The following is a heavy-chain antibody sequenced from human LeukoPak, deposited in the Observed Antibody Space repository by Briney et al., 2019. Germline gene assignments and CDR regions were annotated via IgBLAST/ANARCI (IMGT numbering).Heavy chain of an antibody. CDR3: ARAGSSWYYFDY. J-gene: IGHJ4*02. Sequence: GSLRLSCAASGFTFSSYEMNWVRQAPGKGLEWVSSITSSSSYIYYADSVKGRFTISRDNAKNSLFLQMNSLRAEDTAVYYCARAGSSWYYFDYWGQGTLVTVSS. CDR1: GFTFSSYE. D-gene: IGHD6-13*01. V-gene: IGHV3-21*01. CDR2: ITSSSSYI.